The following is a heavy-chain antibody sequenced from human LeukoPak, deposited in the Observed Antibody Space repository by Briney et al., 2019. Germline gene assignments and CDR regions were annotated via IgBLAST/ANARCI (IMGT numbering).Heavy chain of an antibody. Sequence: PGGSLRLSCAASGFTFSSYAMHWVRQAPGKGLEYVSAISSNGGSTYYANSVKGRFTISRDNSKNTLYLQMGSLRAEDTAVYYCARVLVYGSGPESLWGQGTLVTVSS. CDR1: GFTFSSYA. J-gene: IGHJ4*02. CDR3: ARVLVYGSGPESL. CDR2: ISSNGGST. V-gene: IGHV3-64*01. D-gene: IGHD2-8*01.